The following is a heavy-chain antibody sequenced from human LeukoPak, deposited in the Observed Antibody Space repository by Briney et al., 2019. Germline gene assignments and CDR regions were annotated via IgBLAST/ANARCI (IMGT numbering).Heavy chain of an antibody. Sequence: GGSLRLSCAASRFTVSSNYMRWVRQAPGKGLEWVSVIYSGGSTYYADSVKGRFTISRDNSKNTLYLQMNSLRAEDTAVYYCARDLDIVVVVAATRVGTIDYWGQGTLVTVSS. CDR1: RFTVSSNY. V-gene: IGHV3-53*01. J-gene: IGHJ4*02. CDR2: IYSGGST. D-gene: IGHD2-15*01. CDR3: ARDLDIVVVVAATRVGTIDY.